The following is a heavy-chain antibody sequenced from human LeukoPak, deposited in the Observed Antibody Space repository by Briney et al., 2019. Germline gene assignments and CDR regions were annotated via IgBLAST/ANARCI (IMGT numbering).Heavy chain of an antibody. V-gene: IGHV3-20*04. CDR3: ARVSDSSGYYPIDY. CDR2: IKWNGGST. J-gene: IGHJ4*02. CDR1: GFTFDDYA. Sequence: GGSLRLSCAASGFTFDDYAMSWVRHAPGKGLEWVSGIKWNGGSTVYADSVKGRFTISRDNAKNSLYLRMNSLRAEDTALYYCARVSDSSGYYPIDYWGQGTLVTVSS. D-gene: IGHD3-22*01.